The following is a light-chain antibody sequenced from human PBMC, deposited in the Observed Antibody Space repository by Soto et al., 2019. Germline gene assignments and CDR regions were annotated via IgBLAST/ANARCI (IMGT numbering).Light chain of an antibody. Sequence: IQITQSPSSLSASVVDRVTITCRASQDISNDLGWYQQKPGKAPKLLIYGASTLQSGVPSRFSGSGSGTDFTLTISSLQPEDSASYYCLQDHEHLTFGGGTKVDIK. CDR2: GAS. CDR3: LQDHEHLT. J-gene: IGKJ4*01. V-gene: IGKV1-6*02. CDR1: QDISND.